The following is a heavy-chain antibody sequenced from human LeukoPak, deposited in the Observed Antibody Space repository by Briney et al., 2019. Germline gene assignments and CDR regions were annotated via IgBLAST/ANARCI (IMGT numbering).Heavy chain of an antibody. Sequence: GGSLRLSCAASGISFSNYSMNWVRQAPGKGLEWVSLISSSSRFIYYGDSVKGRFTISRDNAKKSLYLQMNSLRAEDTAAYYCARAVYCSGGGCFWYFDLWGRGTLVTVSS. CDR3: ARAVYCSGGGCFWYFDL. D-gene: IGHD2-15*01. V-gene: IGHV3-21*01. J-gene: IGHJ2*01. CDR1: GISFSNYS. CDR2: ISSSSRFI.